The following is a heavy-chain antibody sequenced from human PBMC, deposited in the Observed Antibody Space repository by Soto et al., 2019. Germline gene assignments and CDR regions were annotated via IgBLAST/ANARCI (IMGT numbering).Heavy chain of an antibody. CDR2: IGYDESKQ. D-gene: IGHD2-15*01. Sequence: QVQLVESGGGVVQPGRSLSLSGETSGFSLGVMGFIWARQAPGKGLEWVAVIGYDESKQFYAASVEGRFTISRDNSKAILYLQMNSLRAEDTAVYYCAAWAEGATEVHWGQGTLVTVSS. CDR1: GFSLGVMG. V-gene: IGHV3-33*01. CDR3: AAWAEGATEVH. J-gene: IGHJ4*02.